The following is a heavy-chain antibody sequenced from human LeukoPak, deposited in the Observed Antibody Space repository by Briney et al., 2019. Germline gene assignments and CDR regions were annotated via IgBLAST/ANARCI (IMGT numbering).Heavy chain of an antibody. D-gene: IGHD3-10*01. CDR3: ARRPIISWFDP. Sequence: PSETLSLTCAVYGGSFSGYYWSWIRQPPGKGLEWIGEINHSGSTNYNPSLKSRVTISVDTSKNQFSLKLGSVTAADTAVYYCARRPIISWFDPWGQGTLVTVSS. CDR1: GGSFSGYY. CDR2: INHSGST. J-gene: IGHJ5*02. V-gene: IGHV4-34*01.